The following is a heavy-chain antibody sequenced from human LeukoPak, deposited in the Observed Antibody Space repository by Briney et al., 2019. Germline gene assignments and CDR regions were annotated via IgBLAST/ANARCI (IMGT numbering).Heavy chain of an antibody. Sequence: GEALKISCNGSGCTFTSYCFGRVRHQPAEDLEGLGSVYSGDCDISYSPSFKGQVTISADKSINTVYLKWSSLKASDTAMYYCARSLVFRSASDIWGQGTMVTVSS. CDR2: VYSGDCDI. CDR1: GCTFTSYC. V-gene: IGHV5-51*01. D-gene: IGHD3-3*01. J-gene: IGHJ3*02. CDR3: ARSLVFRSASDI.